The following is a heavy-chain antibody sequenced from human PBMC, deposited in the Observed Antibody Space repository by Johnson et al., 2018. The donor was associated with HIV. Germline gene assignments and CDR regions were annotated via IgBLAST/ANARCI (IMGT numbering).Heavy chain of an antibody. D-gene: IGHD1-20*01. J-gene: IGHJ3*02. Sequence: QVQLVESGGGVVHPGGSLRLSCAASGFTFNTYGMHWVRQAPGKGLEWVAFIRYDGGTKYYADSVKGRFTISRDNSKNTLYLQMNSLRAEDTAVYYCAKDLNPDNWNPDAFDIWGQGTMVTVSS. CDR2: IRYDGGTK. CDR3: AKDLNPDNWNPDAFDI. CDR1: GFTFNTYG. V-gene: IGHV3-30*02.